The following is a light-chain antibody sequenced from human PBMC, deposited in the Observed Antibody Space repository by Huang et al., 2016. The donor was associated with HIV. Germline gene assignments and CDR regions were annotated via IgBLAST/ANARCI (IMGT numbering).Light chain of an antibody. Sequence: DIVMTQSPDSLAVSLGERATINCKSSHSVLSGNNKNYLAWFQQKSGQPPKLLMYWASTRDSGVPDRFSGSGSRTDFTLTINNLQPEDVAVYYCQQYFNPPVTFGPGTKVHVK. CDR1: HSVLSGNNKNY. CDR3: QQYFNPPVT. V-gene: IGKV4-1*01. J-gene: IGKJ3*01. CDR2: WAS.